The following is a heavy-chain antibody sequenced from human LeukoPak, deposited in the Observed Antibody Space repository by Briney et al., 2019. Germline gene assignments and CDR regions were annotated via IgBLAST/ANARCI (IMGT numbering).Heavy chain of an antibody. Sequence: PGGSLRLSCVASGFTFSSYSMNWVRQAPGKGLEWVSYISRSSSYINYADSLKGRFTISRDNAKNSVYLQMNSLRAGDTAVYYCARDLLSPYYDSSGYYYFDYWGQGTLVTVSS. CDR1: GFTFSSYS. V-gene: IGHV3-21*04. J-gene: IGHJ4*02. CDR3: ARDLLSPYYDSSGYYYFDY. CDR2: ISRSSSYI. D-gene: IGHD3-22*01.